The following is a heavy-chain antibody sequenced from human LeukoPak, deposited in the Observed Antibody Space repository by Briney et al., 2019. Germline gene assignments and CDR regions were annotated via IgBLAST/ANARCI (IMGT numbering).Heavy chain of an antibody. V-gene: IGHV4-39*01. D-gene: IGHD3-3*01. CDR3: ASGLRFLEWFQNFDY. CDR1: GGSISGSSYY. CDR2: IYYSGST. J-gene: IGHJ4*02. Sequence: PSETPSLTCTVSGGSISGSSYYWGWIRQPPGKGLEWIGSIYYSGSTYYNPSLKSRVTISVDTSKNQFSLKLSSVTAADTAVYYCASGLRFLEWFQNFDYWGQGTLVAVSS.